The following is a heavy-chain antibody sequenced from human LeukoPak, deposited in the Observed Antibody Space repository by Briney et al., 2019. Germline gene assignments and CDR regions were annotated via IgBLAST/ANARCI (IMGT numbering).Heavy chain of an antibody. J-gene: IGHJ4*02. CDR3: VRSLDY. Sequence: PGGSLRLSCAASGFTFSSYWMNWVRQAPGKGLEWVSVITGSGGFTQYADSVKGRFTISRDNSKNTVYLQMNSLRVEDTALYYCVRSLDYWGQGTLVTVSS. V-gene: IGHV3-23*01. CDR2: ITGSGGFT. CDR1: GFTFSSYW.